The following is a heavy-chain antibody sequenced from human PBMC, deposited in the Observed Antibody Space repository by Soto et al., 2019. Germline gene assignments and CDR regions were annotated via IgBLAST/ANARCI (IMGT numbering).Heavy chain of an antibody. V-gene: IGHV3-11*03. CDR2: ITSSSSYT. Sequence: ESGGGLVKPGGSLRLSCAASGSSFRDYYMSWIRQSPGKGLEWLSYITSSSSYTHYADSVKGRFTISRDNAKNSLYLQMNSLRAEDTAVYYCTGGQDNLAVNFDYWGQGTPVTVSS. D-gene: IGHD1-1*01. CDR1: GSSFRDYY. CDR3: TGGQDNLAVNFDY. J-gene: IGHJ4*02.